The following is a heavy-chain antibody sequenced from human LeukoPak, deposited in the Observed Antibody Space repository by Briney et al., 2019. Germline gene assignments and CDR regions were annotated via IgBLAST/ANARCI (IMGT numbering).Heavy chain of an antibody. V-gene: IGHV3-64*01. D-gene: IGHD1-26*01. CDR1: GFTFCSYA. CDR2: ISYNGGST. Sequence: GGSLRLSXVASGFTFCSYAMHWVRQTPGKGLEYLSAISYNGGSTYYANSVKGRFTISRDNSKNTLSLQMGSLRAEDKAVYYCARGDSGSHLDYWGQGSLVTVSS. J-gene: IGHJ4*02. CDR3: ARGDSGSHLDY.